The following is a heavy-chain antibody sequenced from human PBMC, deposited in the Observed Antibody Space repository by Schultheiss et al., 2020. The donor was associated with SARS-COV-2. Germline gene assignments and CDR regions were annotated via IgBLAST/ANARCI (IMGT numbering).Heavy chain of an antibody. D-gene: IGHD6-6*01. J-gene: IGHJ6*02. Sequence: SVKVSCKASGYTFSNYGISWVRQAPGQGLEWMGWINPNSGGTNYAQKFQGRVTITADESTSTAYMELSSLRSEDTAVYYCARGDPIAAPYYYYYYGMDVWGQGTTVTVSS. CDR1: GYTFSNYG. V-gene: IGHV1-69*13. CDR2: INPNSGGT. CDR3: ARGDPIAAPYYYYYYGMDV.